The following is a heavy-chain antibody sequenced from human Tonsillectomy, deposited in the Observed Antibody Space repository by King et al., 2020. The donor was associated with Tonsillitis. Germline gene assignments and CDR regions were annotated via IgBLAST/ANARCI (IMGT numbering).Heavy chain of an antibody. Sequence: VQLVESGGGVVQPGGSLRLSCAASGFTFRSYGMHWVRQAPGKGLEWVAFTRYDGTNKYYVDHVKGRFTISRDNSKNTLYLQMNSLRVEDTAVYYCAKAKTAVAAADYGMDVWGQGTTVTVSS. V-gene: IGHV3-30*02. CDR2: TRYDGTNK. D-gene: IGHD6-13*01. CDR3: AKAKTAVAAADYGMDV. J-gene: IGHJ6*02. CDR1: GFTFRSYG.